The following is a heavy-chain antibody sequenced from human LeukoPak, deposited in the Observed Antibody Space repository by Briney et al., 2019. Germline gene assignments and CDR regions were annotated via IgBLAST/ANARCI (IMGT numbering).Heavy chain of an antibody. CDR2: LDSGTRT. D-gene: IGHD1-26*01. CDR3: ARTIVGATNDAFDI. Sequence: GGSLRLSCAASGFTFSSYNMNWVRQSPGKGLEWVSVLDSGTRTYYADSVKGRFTISRDNSKNTLYLQMNSLRAEDTAVYYCARTIVGATNDAFDIWGQGTMVTVSS. J-gene: IGHJ3*02. V-gene: IGHV3-53*01. CDR1: GFTFSSYN.